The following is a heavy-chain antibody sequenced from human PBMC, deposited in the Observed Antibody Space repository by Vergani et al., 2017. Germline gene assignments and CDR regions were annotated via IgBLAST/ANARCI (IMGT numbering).Heavy chain of an antibody. Sequence: EVQLLESGGGLVQPGGSLRLSCAASGFTVSSNYMSWVRQAPGKGLEWVSVIYSGGSTYYADSMKGRFTISRDNSKNTLYLQMNSLRAGDTAVYYCARGAGGWPVDYWGQGTLVTVSS. CDR2: IYSGGST. CDR3: ARGAGGWPVDY. V-gene: IGHV3-66*01. CDR1: GFTVSSNY. J-gene: IGHJ4*02. D-gene: IGHD6-19*01.